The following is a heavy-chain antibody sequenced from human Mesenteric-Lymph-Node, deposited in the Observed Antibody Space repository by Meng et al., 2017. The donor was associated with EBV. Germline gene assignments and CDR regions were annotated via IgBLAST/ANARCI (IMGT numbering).Heavy chain of an antibody. V-gene: IGHV4-61*03. CDR1: GRSVNSGSYY. J-gene: IGHJ4*02. CDR2: IFSSGST. D-gene: IGHD3-10*01. Sequence: QGQLQESGPGLVKPSEPLSLTCPVSGRSVNSGSYYWSWIRQPPGKGLQWIGYIFSSGSTNYNPSFKSRVTISVDMSKNHFSLRLTSVTPADTAVYYCARGYGSGSYRYFDYWGQGTLVTVPS. CDR3: ARGYGSGSYRYFDY.